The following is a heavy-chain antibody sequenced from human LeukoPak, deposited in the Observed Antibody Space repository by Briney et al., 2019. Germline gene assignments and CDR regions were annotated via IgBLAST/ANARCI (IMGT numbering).Heavy chain of an antibody. CDR3: AISIAAAGVVFDY. D-gene: IGHD6-13*01. CDR1: GGSFSGYY. CDR2: INHSGST. Sequence: SETLSLTCAVYGGSFSGYYWSWIRQPPGKGLEWIGEINHSGSTNYNPSLKSRVTISVETSKNQFSLKLSSVTAADTAVYYCAISIAAAGVVFDYWGQGTLVTVSS. V-gene: IGHV4-34*01. J-gene: IGHJ4*02.